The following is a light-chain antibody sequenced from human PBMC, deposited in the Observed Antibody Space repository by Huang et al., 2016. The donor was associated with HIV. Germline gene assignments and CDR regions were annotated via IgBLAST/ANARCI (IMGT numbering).Light chain of an antibody. CDR2: AAS. CDR1: QLVSSH. CDR3: QQYNDFRST. V-gene: IGKV3-15*01. Sequence: ETVMTQSPVTLSVSPGDRASLSCRSSQLVSSHLAWYQQKPVQAPRLLIYAASTRANGGPARFSGSGAGTEFTLTISNLQSEGFAVYYCQQYNDFRSTFGPGTRVEIK. J-gene: IGKJ3*01.